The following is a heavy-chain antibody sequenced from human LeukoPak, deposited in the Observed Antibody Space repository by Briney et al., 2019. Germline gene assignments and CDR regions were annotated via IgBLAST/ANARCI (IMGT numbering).Heavy chain of an antibody. CDR3: ARRVYYYGMDV. CDR1: GGSISSYY. J-gene: IGHJ6*02. Sequence: SETLSLPCTVSGGSISSYYWSWIRHPPGKGLEWIGYIYYSGSTNYNPSLKSRVTISVDTSKNQFSLKLSSVTAADTAVYYCARRVYYYGMDVWGQGTTVTVSS. CDR2: IYYSGST. V-gene: IGHV4-59*01.